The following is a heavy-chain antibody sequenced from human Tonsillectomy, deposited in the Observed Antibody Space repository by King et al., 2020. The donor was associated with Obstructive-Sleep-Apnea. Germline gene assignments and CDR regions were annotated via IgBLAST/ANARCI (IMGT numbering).Heavy chain of an antibody. J-gene: IGHJ6*02. V-gene: IGHV3-23*04. CDR3: AKSLGGFPYYYGMDV. Sequence: VQLVESGGGLVQPGGSLRLSCAASGFTFSNFAMNWVRQAPGKGPEWGSSITGSGARTYYADSVKGRFTISRGNFKDALYLQMSSLRGEETAVYYCAKSLGGFPYYYGMDVWGQGTTVTVSS. CDR2: ITGSGART. CDR1: GFTFSNFA.